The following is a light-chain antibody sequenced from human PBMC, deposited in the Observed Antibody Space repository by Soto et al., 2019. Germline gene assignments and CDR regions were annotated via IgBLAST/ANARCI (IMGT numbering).Light chain of an antibody. Sequence: IHMSQSPSSLSASVGDRVNITCRASQSISSYFNWYQQKPGKAPKLLIHVASSLQSGVPSRFSGSGSGTDFTLTISSLQPEDFATYYCQQSYSTPITFGQRTKLDIK. V-gene: IGKV1-39*01. CDR3: QQSYSTPIT. J-gene: IGKJ5*01. CDR2: VAS. CDR1: QSISSY.